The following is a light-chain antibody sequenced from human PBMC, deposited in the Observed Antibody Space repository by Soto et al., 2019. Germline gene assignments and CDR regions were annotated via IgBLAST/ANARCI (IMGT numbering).Light chain of an antibody. J-gene: IGLJ2*01. CDR1: SSDVVTYKY. CDR3: CSYAGSTTRVV. CDR2: EVS. Sequence: QSALTQPASVSGSPGQSIAISCTGTSSDVVTYKYVSWYQQHPGKAPKFMIYEVSIRPSGVSDRFSGSKSGNTASLTISGLRPEDEAYYYCCSYAGSTTRVVFGGGTKLTVL. V-gene: IGLV2-14*01.